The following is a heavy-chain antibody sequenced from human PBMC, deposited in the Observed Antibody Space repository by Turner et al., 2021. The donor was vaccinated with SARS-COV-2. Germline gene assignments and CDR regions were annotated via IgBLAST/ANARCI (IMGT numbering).Heavy chain of an antibody. CDR2: IIPIFGTA. Sequence: QVQLVQSGAEVKKPGSSVMVSCKASGGPFNNYAISWVRQAPGQGLEWMGGIIPIFGTANYAQKFQGRVTITADESTSTAYMELSSLRSEDTAVYYCARDRRSLYCSGGSCYYYYGMDVWGQGTTVTVSS. J-gene: IGHJ6*02. CDR3: ARDRRSLYCSGGSCYYYYGMDV. V-gene: IGHV1-69*01. D-gene: IGHD2-15*01. CDR1: GGPFNNYA.